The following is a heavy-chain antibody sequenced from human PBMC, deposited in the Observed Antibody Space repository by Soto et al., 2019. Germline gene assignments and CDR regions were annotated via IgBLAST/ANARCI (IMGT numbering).Heavy chain of an antibody. CDR2: IYYSGST. J-gene: IGHJ4*02. CDR1: GGSISSSSYY. D-gene: IGHD3-16*02. CDR3: ARFVSGVIVDY. V-gene: IGHV4-39*01. Sequence: PSETLSLTCTVSGGSISSSSYYWGWIRQPPGKGLKWIGSIYYSGSTYYNPSLKSRVTISVDTSKNQFSLKLSSVTAANTAVYYCARFVSGVIVDYWGQGTLVTVSS.